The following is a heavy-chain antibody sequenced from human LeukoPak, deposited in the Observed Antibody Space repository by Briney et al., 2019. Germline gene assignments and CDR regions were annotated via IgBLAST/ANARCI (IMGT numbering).Heavy chain of an antibody. Sequence: GGSLRLSCAASGFTFSNYAMSWVRQAPGKGLEWVSCISGRGESIHLADSAKGRFTISRDNSKNTLSLQMNSLRGEDTAVYYCAALGVGGYWGQGTLVTVSS. V-gene: IGHV3-23*01. CDR2: ISGRGESI. J-gene: IGHJ4*02. CDR3: AALGVGGY. D-gene: IGHD1-26*01. CDR1: GFTFSNYA.